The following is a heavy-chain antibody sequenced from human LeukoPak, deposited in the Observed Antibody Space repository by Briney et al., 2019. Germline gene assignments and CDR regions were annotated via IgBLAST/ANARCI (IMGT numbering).Heavy chain of an antibody. J-gene: IGHJ4*02. CDR1: VGPISNYH. V-gene: IGHV4-59*08. CDR2: IHYSGST. D-gene: IGHD3-16*02. CDR3: ARPLISSYRYTFDF. Sequence: PSETVSLTCSVSVGPISNYHWTWIRQPPGRGLEWIGYIHYSGSTSYNPSLKSRVTISEDTSKNQFSLKLSSVTAADTAVYCGARPLISSYRYTFDFWGQGTLVTVSS.